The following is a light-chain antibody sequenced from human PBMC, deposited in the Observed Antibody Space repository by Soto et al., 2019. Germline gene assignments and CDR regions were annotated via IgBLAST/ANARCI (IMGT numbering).Light chain of an antibody. V-gene: IGKV3-15*01. CDR3: QQYDTWPFT. CDR2: DAS. Sequence: EIVLTQSPVTLYGSPGERVTLSCRASQSVRSHLAWYRQRPGQTPSLLVYDASSRATGIPARFSGSGSGTEFALTVSSLQSEDFAVYYCQQYDTWPFTFGGGTKVDIK. J-gene: IGKJ4*01. CDR1: QSVRSH.